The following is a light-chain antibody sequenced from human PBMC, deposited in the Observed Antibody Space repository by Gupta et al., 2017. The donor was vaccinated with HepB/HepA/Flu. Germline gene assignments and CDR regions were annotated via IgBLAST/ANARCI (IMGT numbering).Light chain of an antibody. J-gene: IGKJ1*01. Sequence: DIQMTQSPSSLSASVGDRVTITCRASQSITSYLNWYQQKPGIAPKLLISAASNLQSGVPSRFSGSGSGTDFTLTISRLQPEDFATYYYQQRDSTPRTFGQGTKVEVK. CDR2: AAS. V-gene: IGKV1-39*01. CDR1: QSITSY. CDR3: QQRDSTPRT.